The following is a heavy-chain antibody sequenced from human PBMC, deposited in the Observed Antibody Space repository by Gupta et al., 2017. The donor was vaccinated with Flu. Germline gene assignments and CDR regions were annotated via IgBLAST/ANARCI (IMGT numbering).Heavy chain of an antibody. J-gene: IGHJ5*02. CDR3: AKSPTYSSSSGWFDP. D-gene: IGHD6-6*01. CDR2: VSWNTGTI. V-gene: IGHV3-9*01. Sequence: MHWVRQAPGKGLEWVSGVSWNTGTIGYADSVKGRFTISRDNAKNSLYLQMNSLRAEDTALYYCAKSPTYSSSSGWFDPWGQGTLVTVSS.